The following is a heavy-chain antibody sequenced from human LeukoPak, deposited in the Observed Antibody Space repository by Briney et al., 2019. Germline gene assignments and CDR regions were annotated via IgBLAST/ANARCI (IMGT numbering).Heavy chain of an antibody. V-gene: IGHV1-69*01. CDR2: IIPIFGTA. CDR3: ARAQEPYCSSTSCPKSWFDP. J-gene: IGHJ5*02. D-gene: IGHD2-2*01. CDR1: GGTFSSYA. Sequence: ASVKVSCKASGGTFSSYAISWVRQAPGQGLEWMGGIIPIFGTANYAQKFQCRVTITADESTSTAYMELSSLRSEDTAVYYGARAQEPYCSSTSCPKSWFDPWGQGTLVTVSS.